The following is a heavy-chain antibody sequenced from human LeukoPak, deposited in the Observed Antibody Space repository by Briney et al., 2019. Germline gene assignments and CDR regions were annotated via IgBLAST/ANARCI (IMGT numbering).Heavy chain of an antibody. J-gene: IGHJ6*03. CDR1: GYTFTSYD. CDR2: VNPNSGNT. V-gene: IGHV1-8*01. CDR3: ARGRHYYYYMDV. Sequence: ASVKVSCKASGYTFTSYDINWVRQATGQGLEWMGWVNPNSGNTGYAQKFQGRVTMTRNTSISTAYMELSSLRSEDTAVYYCARGRHYYYYMDVWGKGTTVTVSS.